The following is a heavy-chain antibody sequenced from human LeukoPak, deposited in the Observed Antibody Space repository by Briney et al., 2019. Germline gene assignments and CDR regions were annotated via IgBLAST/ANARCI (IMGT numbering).Heavy chain of an antibody. CDR2: INHSGST. J-gene: IGHJ6*03. D-gene: IGHD5-24*01. CDR1: GGSFSGYY. CDR3: ARRRRWLQLGYYYYCMDV. V-gene: IGHV4-34*01. Sequence: PSETLSLTCAVYGGSFSGYYWSWIRQPPGKGLEWIGEINHSGSTNYNPSLKSRVTISVDTSKNQFSLKLSSVTAADTAVYYCARRRRWLQLGYYYYCMDVWGKGTTVTVSS.